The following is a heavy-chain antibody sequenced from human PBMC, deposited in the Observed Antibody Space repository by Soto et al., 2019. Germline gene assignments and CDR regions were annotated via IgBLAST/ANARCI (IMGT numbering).Heavy chain of an antibody. CDR3: ARDRALRYFDWLFPDY. D-gene: IGHD3-9*01. J-gene: IGHJ4*02. CDR1: GFTFSSYA. Sequence: GGSLRLSCAASGFTFSSYAMHWVRQAPGKGLEWVAVISYDGSNKYYADSVKGRFTISRDNSKNTLYLQMNSPRAEDTAVYYCARDRALRYFDWLFPDYWGQGTLVTVSS. CDR2: ISYDGSNK. V-gene: IGHV3-30-3*01.